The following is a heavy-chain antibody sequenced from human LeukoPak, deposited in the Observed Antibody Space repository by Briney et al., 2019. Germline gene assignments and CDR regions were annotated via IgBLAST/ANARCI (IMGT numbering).Heavy chain of an antibody. V-gene: IGHV1-18*01. CDR1: GYTFTSYG. D-gene: IGHD3-22*01. J-gene: IGHJ3*02. Sequence: GASVKVSFKASGYTFTSYGISWVRQAPGQGLEWMGWISAYNGNTNYAQKLQGRVTMTTDTSTSTAYMELRSLRSDDTAVYYCASNLPYYYDSSGPITNAFDIWGQGTMVTVSS. CDR2: ISAYNGNT. CDR3: ASNLPYYYDSSGPITNAFDI.